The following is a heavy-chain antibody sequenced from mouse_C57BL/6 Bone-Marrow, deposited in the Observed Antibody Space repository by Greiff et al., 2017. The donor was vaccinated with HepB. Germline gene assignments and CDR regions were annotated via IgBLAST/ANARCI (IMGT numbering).Heavy chain of an antibody. CDR2: IRSKSNNCAT. J-gene: IGHJ1*03. CDR3: VRQGVTVVARDWYFDV. D-gene: IGHD1-1*01. V-gene: IGHV10-1*01. CDR1: GFSFNTYA. Sequence: EVMLVESGGGLVQPKGSLKLSCAASGFSFNTYAMNWVRQAPGKGLEWVARIRSKSNNCATYYADSVKDRFTISRDDSESMLYLQMNNLKTEDTAMYYCVRQGVTVVARDWYFDVWGTGTTVTVSS.